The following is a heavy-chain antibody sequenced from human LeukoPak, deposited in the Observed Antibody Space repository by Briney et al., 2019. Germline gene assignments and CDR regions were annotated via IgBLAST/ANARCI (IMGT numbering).Heavy chain of an antibody. CDR2: IYSDGST. CDR3: ARPRRYSGYDLDY. D-gene: IGHD5-12*01. V-gene: IGHV3-53*01. J-gene: IGHJ4*02. Sequence: GGSLRLSCAASGFTVRSNYMSWVRQAPGKGLEWVSVIYSDGSTYYADSVKGRFTISRDNSKNTLYLQMNGLRAEDTAVYYCARPRRYSGYDLDYWGQGTLVTVSS. CDR1: GFTVRSNY.